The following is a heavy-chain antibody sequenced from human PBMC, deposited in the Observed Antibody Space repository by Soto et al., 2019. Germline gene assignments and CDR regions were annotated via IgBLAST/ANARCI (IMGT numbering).Heavy chain of an antibody. V-gene: IGHV2-5*01. J-gene: IGHJ4*02. CDR3: AHEQWLVRPFDY. Sequence: SGPTLVNPTQTLTLTCTLSGFSLSTSGVGVGWIRQPPGKALEWLALIYWNDDKRYSPSLKSRLTITKDTSKNQVVLTMTNMDPVDTATYYCAHEQWLVRPFDYWGQGTLVTVSS. CDR2: IYWNDDK. D-gene: IGHD6-19*01. CDR1: GFSLSTSGVG.